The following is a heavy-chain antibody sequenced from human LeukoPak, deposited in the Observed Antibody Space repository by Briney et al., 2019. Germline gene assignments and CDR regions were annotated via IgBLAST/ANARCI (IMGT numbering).Heavy chain of an antibody. J-gene: IGHJ6*02. CDR1: GFSFSTSP. V-gene: IGHV3-23*01. Sequence: GGSLRLSCAASGFSFSTSPMSWVRQPPGKGLEWVSAMNNGPGATFYRDSVRGRFSISRDDSKSTLYLQMNSLRAEDTGTYYCAKTHYDLLDVWGQGTTVTVSS. D-gene: IGHD5-12*01. CDR3: AKTHYDLLDV. CDR2: MNNGPGAT.